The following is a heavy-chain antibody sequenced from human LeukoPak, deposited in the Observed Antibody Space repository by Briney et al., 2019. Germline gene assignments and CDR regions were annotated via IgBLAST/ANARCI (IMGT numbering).Heavy chain of an antibody. CDR2: INPNNGGT. CDR3: ARGYCSAGDCYEFDH. CDR1: AYSFTGFY. V-gene: IGHV1-2*02. J-gene: IGHJ4*02. D-gene: IGHD2-15*01. Sequence: ASVKVSCKPSAYSFTGFYMHWVRQAPGQGLEWMGWINPNNGGTNYPQNFRGRVTVTRDTSISTAYMELSRLRSDDTAVYYCARGYCSAGDCYEFDHWGQGTLVTVSS.